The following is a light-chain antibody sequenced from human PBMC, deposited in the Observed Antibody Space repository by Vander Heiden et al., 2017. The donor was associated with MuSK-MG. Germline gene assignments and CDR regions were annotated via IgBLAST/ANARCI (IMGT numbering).Light chain of an antibody. CDR2: GAS. CDR3: QQYKNWPPVT. Sequence: EIVMTQSPPTLSVSPGERATLSCRASQSVSSNLAWYQQKPGQAPRLLIYGASTRATGIPARFSGSGYGTEFTLTISSLQSEDFAVYYCQQYKNWPPVTFGQRTKVEIK. CDR1: QSVSSN. V-gene: IGKV3-15*01. J-gene: IGKJ1*01.